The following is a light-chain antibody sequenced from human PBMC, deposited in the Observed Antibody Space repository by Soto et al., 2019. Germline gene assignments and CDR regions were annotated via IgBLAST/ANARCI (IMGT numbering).Light chain of an antibody. CDR2: EVS. CDR3: CSYTSGTSV. V-gene: IGLV2-8*01. CDR1: SSDVGGYNY. J-gene: IGLJ1*01. Sequence: QSALTQPPSASGSPGQSVTISCTGTSSDVGGYNYVSWYQQHPGKAPKLMIYEVSKRPSGVPDRFSGSKSGNTASLTVSGLQAEDEADYYCCSYTSGTSVFGTGTKLTVL.